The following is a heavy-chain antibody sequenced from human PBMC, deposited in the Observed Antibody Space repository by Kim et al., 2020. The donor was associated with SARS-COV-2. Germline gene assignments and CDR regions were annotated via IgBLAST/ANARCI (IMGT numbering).Heavy chain of an antibody. CDR3: ARQAGYCSGGSCISLDAFDI. Sequence: RVTISVDTSKNQFSLKLSSVTAADTAVYYCARQAGYCSGGSCISLDAFDIWGQGTMVTVSS. V-gene: IGHV4-39*01. D-gene: IGHD2-15*01. J-gene: IGHJ3*02.